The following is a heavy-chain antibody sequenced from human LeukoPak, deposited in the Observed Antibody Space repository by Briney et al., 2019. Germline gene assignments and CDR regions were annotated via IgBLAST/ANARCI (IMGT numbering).Heavy chain of an antibody. CDR2: IIPIFGTA. V-gene: IGHV1-69*06. J-gene: IGHJ6*03. Sequence: SVKVSCKASGGTFSSYAISWVRQAPGQGLEWMGGIIPIFGTANYAQKFQGRGTITADKSTSTAYMELSRLRSDDTAVYYCARELRFLEWLLDYYYMDVWGKGTTVTVSS. CDR3: ARELRFLEWLLDYYYMDV. D-gene: IGHD3-3*01. CDR1: GGTFSSYA.